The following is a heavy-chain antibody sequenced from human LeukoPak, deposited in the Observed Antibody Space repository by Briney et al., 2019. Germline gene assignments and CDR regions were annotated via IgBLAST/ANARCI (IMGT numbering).Heavy chain of an antibody. CDR3: ARGAPGGDGYNSFDY. D-gene: IGHD5-24*01. V-gene: IGHV6-1*01. J-gene: IGHJ4*02. Sequence: SQTLSLTCAISGDSVSSNTAAWSWIRQSPSRGLEWLGRTYYRSKWYNEYAVSVKSRITINPDTSKNQFSLQVNSVTPEDTAVYYCARGAPGGDGYNSFDYWGQGTLVTVSS. CDR1: GDSVSSNTAA. CDR2: TYYRSKWYN.